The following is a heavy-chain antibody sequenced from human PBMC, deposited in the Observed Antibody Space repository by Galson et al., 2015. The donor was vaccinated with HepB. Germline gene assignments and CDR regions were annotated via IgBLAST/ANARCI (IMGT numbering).Heavy chain of an antibody. CDR1: GFTFTRSP. CDR3: ARDPANSPGFDY. Sequence: SLRLSCAASGFTFTRSPMNWARQAPGKGLEWVASIVAGGSYMYYGDSVKGRFTVSRDNAKNSMYLQMSSLRPEDTAVYYCARDPANSPGFDYWGQGTLVTVSS. J-gene: IGHJ4*02. V-gene: IGHV3-21*01. CDR2: IVAGGSYM. D-gene: IGHD2/OR15-2a*01.